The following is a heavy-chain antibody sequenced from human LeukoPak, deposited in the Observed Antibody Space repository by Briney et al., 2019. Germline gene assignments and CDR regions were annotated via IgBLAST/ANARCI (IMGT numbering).Heavy chain of an antibody. CDR2: ISGSGGST. V-gene: IGHV3-23*01. CDR3: AKDHRYDILTGYSNYFDY. J-gene: IGHJ4*02. D-gene: IGHD3-9*01. CDR1: GFTFSSYA. Sequence: GGSLRLSCAASGFTFSSYAMSWVRQAPGKGLEWVSAISGSGGSTYYADSVKGRFTISRDNSKNTLYLQMNSLRAEDTAVYYCAKDHRYDILTGYSNYFDYWGQGTLVTASS.